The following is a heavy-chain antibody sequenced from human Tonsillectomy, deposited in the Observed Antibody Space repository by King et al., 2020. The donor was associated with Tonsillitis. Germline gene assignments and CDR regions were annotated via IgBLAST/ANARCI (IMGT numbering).Heavy chain of an antibody. V-gene: IGHV4-59*01. Sequence: QLQESGPGLVKPSETLSLTCTVSGGSISSYYWSWIRQPPGKGLEWIGYIYYSGSTNYNPSLKSRVTISVDTSKNQFSLKLSPVTAADTAVYYCARVGDSCSGGSCYSYYFDYWGQGTLVTVSS. J-gene: IGHJ4*02. CDR1: GGSISSYY. CDR2: IYYSGST. CDR3: ARVGDSCSGGSCYSYYFDY. D-gene: IGHD2-15*01.